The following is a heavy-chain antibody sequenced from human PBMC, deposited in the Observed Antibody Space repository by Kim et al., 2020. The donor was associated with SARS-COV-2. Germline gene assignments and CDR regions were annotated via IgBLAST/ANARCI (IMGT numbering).Heavy chain of an antibody. D-gene: IGHD6-19*01. CDR1: GYTFTSYD. J-gene: IGHJ5*02. V-gene: IGHV1-8*01. CDR3: ARGRGSKQWLSTVRFDP. CDR2: MNPNSGNT. Sequence: ASVKVSCKASGYTFTSYDINWVRQATGQGLEWMGWMNPNSGNTGYAQKFQGRVTMTRNTCISTAYMELSSLRSEDTAVYYCARGRGSKQWLSTVRFDPWGQGTLVTVSS.